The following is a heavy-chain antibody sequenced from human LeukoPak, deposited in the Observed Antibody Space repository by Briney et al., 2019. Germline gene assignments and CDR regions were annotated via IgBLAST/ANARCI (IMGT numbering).Heavy chain of an antibody. D-gene: IGHD5-18*01. Sequence: PSQTLSLTCTVSGGSISSSSAYWGWIRQPPGKGLEWIGSIYYSKNTYYKPSLKSRVTISPDTSKNQFSLTLGSVSATDTAVYYCVSPRGFSYGYFDYWGQGTLVTVSS. CDR2: IYYSKNT. J-gene: IGHJ4*02. V-gene: IGHV4-39*01. CDR1: GGSISSSSAY. CDR3: VSPRGFSYGYFDY.